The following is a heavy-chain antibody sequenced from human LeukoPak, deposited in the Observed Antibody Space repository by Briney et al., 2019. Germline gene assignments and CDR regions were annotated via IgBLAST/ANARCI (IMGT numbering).Heavy chain of an antibody. CDR3: AKAKGAMVQGVISYFDY. D-gene: IGHD3-10*01. CDR2: ISGSGGST. Sequence: GGSLRLSCAASGFTFSSYAMSWVRQAPGKGLEWVSAISGSGGSTYYADSVKGRFTISRDNSKNTLYLQMNSLRAEDTAVYYCAKAKGAMVQGVISYFDYWGQGTLVTVSS. V-gene: IGHV3-23*01. CDR1: GFTFSSYA. J-gene: IGHJ4*02.